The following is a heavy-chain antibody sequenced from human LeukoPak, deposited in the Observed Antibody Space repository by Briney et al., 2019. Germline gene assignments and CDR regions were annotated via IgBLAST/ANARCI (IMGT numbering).Heavy chain of an antibody. CDR2: ISTTGNTI. Sequence: GGSLRLSCAASGFTFSSYEMNWVRQAPGKGLEWVSYISTTGNTIYYADSVKGRFTISRDYAKNSLYLQMNSLTAEDTAVYYCARMIMITFGGVIALHAFDIWGQGTMVTVSS. D-gene: IGHD3-16*02. CDR1: GFTFSSYE. J-gene: IGHJ3*02. V-gene: IGHV3-48*03. CDR3: ARMIMITFGGVIALHAFDI.